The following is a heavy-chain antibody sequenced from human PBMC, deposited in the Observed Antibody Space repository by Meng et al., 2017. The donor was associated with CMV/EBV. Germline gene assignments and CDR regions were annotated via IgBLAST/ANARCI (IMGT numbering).Heavy chain of an antibody. CDR1: GYTFTSYY. D-gene: IGHD1-26*01. V-gene: IGHV1-18*04. Sequence: ASVKVSCKASGYTFTSYYMHWVRQAPGQGREWMGWISAYNGNSNYAQKLQGRVTMTTDTSTSTAYMELRSLRSDDTAVYYCARDHEHGGATNFDYWGQGTLVTVSS. J-gene: IGHJ4*02. CDR2: ISAYNGNS. CDR3: ARDHEHGGATNFDY.